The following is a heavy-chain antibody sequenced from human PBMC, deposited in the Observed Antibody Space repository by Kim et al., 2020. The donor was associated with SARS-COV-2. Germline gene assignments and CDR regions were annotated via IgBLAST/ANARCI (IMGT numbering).Heavy chain of an antibody. V-gene: IGHV1-3*01. CDR1: GYTFTSYA. CDR3: ARGVGYIVATIPFDY. J-gene: IGHJ4*02. D-gene: IGHD5-12*01. Sequence: ASVKVSCKASGYTFTSYAMHWVRQAPGQRLEWMGWTNAGNGNTKYSQKFQGRVTITRDTSASTAYMELSSLRSEDTAVYYCARGVGYIVATIPFDYWGQGTLVTVSS. CDR2: TNAGNGNT.